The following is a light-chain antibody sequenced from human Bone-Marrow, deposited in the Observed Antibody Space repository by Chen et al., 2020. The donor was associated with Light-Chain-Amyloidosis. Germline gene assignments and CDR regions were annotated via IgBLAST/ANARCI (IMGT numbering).Light chain of an antibody. V-gene: IGLV2-14*01. Sequence: QSALTQPASVSGSPGQSITISCTGTSSDVGGYNYVSWYQHSPGKAPKLIIYEVSKRPSVVSNRFSGSKSGNTASLTSSVLQAEDETDYYCTSYTSSNTILFGGGTKLTVL. CDR1: SSDVGGYNY. CDR2: EVS. CDR3: TSYTSSNTIL. J-gene: IGLJ2*01.